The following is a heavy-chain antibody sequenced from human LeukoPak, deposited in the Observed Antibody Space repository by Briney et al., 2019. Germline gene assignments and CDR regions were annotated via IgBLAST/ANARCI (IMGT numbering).Heavy chain of an antibody. Sequence: SGGSLRLSCAASGFTFSSYAMSWVRQAPGKGLEWVSAIGTAGDTYYPGSVKGRFTISRENAKNSLYLQMNSLRAGDTAVYYCARDLRITMVQPYYYYGMDVWGQGTTVTVSS. V-gene: IGHV3-13*01. CDR3: ARDLRITMVQPYYYYGMDV. D-gene: IGHD3-10*01. J-gene: IGHJ6*02. CDR1: GFTFSSYA. CDR2: IGTAGDT.